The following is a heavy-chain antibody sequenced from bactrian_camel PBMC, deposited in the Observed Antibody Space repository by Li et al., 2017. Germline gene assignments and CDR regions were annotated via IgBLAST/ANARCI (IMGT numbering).Heavy chain of an antibody. Sequence: HVQLVESGGGSVQAGGSLRLSCAVSGATFSRYNLAWFRQTPGKEREGVASIDVDSNTSYGDSVRGRFTISKDNAKHTLYLQMNSLKPEDTALYYCAADFFGFTREGKVISGRYPEVTDWGQGTQVTVSS. CDR2: IDVDSNT. CDR3: AADFFGFTREGKVISGRYPEVTD. V-gene: IGHV3S53*01. CDR1: GATFSRYN. J-gene: IGHJ4*01. D-gene: IGHD2*01.